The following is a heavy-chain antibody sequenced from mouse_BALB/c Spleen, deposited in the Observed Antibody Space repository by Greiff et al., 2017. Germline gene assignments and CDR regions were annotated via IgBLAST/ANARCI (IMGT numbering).Heavy chain of an antibody. CDR2: ISSGGGST. Sequence: EVQRVESGGGLVKPGGSLKLSCAASGFAFSSYDMSWVRQTPEKRLEWVAYISSGGGSTYYPDTVKGRFTISRDNAKNTLYLQMSSLKSEDTAMYYCARAPYFDYWGQGTTLTVSS. CDR1: GFAFSSYD. CDR3: ARAPYFDY. V-gene: IGHV5-12-1*01. J-gene: IGHJ2*01.